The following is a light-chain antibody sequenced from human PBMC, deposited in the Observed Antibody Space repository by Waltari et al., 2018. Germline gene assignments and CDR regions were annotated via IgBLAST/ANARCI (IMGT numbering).Light chain of an antibody. CDR1: NNDIGNYNY. Sequence: ASVSGSLGQSITISCLGTNNDIGNYNYVSWYQQFPGEAPRLIIYEVSNRPSRISSRFSGSKSGMTASLTISGLQADDEATYYCCSHTNIGTWVFGGGTTLTVL. J-gene: IGLJ3*02. V-gene: IGLV2-14*01. CDR3: CSHTNIGTWV. CDR2: EVS.